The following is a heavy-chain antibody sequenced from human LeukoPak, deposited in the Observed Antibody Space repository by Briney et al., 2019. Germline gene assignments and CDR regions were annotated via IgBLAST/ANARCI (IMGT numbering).Heavy chain of an antibody. Sequence: ASVKVSCKASGYTFTSYYMHWVRQAPGQGLEWMGIINPSGSSTSYAQKFQGRVTMTRDTSTSTVYMELSSLRAEDTALYYCARTYYGDYYMDVWGKGTTVTVSS. CDR3: ARTYYGDYYMDV. V-gene: IGHV1-46*01. J-gene: IGHJ6*03. CDR1: GYTFTSYY. D-gene: IGHD3-3*01. CDR2: INPSGSST.